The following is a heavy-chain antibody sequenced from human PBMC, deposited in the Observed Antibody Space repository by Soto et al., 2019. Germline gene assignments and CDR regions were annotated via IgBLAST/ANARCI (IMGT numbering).Heavy chain of an antibody. J-gene: IGHJ6*03. V-gene: IGHV4-34*01. CDR2: INHSGST. CDR3: ARGVTVVVPSAMRGYYYYMDV. CDR1: GGSISSYY. Sequence: SETLSLTCTVSGGSISSYYWSGIRQSPGKGLEWIGEINHSGSTNYNPSLKSRVTISVDTSKNQFSLKLHSVTAADTAVYYCARGVTVVVPSAMRGYYYYMDVWGKGTTVTVSS. D-gene: IGHD2-2*01.